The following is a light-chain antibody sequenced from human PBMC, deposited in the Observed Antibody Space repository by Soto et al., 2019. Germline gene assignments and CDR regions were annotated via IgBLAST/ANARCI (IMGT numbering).Light chain of an antibody. V-gene: IGLV2-8*01. CDR1: NSDVGAYNS. CDR2: EVT. J-gene: IGLJ2*01. Sequence: QSALTQPPSASGSPGQSVTISCTGTNSDVGAYNSVSWYQRHPGTAPKLMIYEVTKRPSGVPDRFSGSKFGNTASLTVSGLQAEDEADYYCSSYAGSNNFVVFGGGTQLTV. CDR3: SSYAGSNNFVV.